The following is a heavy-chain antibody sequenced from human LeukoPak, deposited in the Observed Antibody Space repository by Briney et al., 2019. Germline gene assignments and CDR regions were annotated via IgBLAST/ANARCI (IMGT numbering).Heavy chain of an antibody. CDR1: GYTFSSYG. CDR3: ARSSLGTITAGPFDY. Sequence: ASVKVSCKASGYTFSSYGIAWVRQAPGQGLEWMGWISGYNGNTNYAQKLQGGVSMTTDTSTTTAYMELRSLTSDDTALYYCARSSLGTITAGPFDYWGQGTLVTVSS. V-gene: IGHV1-18*01. J-gene: IGHJ4*02. CDR2: ISGYNGNT. D-gene: IGHD5-12*01.